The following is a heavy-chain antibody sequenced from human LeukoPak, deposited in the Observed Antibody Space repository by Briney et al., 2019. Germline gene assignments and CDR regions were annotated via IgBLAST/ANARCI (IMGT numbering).Heavy chain of an antibody. Sequence: GESLRLSCAASGFTFSTYWMEWVRQAPGQGLEWVSRINDDGSSTVYADSVKGRFTVSRDNAKNTLYLQMNSLRAEDTAVYYCGRAKPGGDYWGQGTLVTVSS. D-gene: IGHD1-14*01. CDR3: GRAKPGGDY. CDR2: INDDGSST. CDR1: GFTFSTYW. V-gene: IGHV3-74*01. J-gene: IGHJ4*02.